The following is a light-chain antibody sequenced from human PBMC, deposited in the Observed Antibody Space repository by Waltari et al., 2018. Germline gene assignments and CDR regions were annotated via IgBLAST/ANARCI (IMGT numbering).Light chain of an antibody. J-gene: IGKJ1*01. CDR3: QQYYSSPVT. V-gene: IGKV1-8*01. CDR2: ASS. CDR1: QGVGSY. Sequence: AIRLTQSPSSIAASTGDRVTITCRASQGVGSYLAWYQQKSGRAPKRLLYASSSLEAEVPSRFGGSGSGTDFTLTISCLQSEDFASYFCQQYYSSPVTFGQGTRV.